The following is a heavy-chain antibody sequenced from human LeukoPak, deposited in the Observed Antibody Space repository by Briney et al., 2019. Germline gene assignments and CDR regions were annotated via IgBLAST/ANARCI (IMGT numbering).Heavy chain of an antibody. CDR2: VQATGSL. CDR1: GGSITSGPHY. CDR3: ARGTKSPRTTVLTSFWYFDL. Sequence: SETLSLTCTVSGGSITSGPHYWNWIRQSAEKGLEWIGRVQATGSLDYHPSLKSRVTISMDTSTNRFALMMTSLTTTDTAVYYCARGTKSPRTTVLTSFWYFDLWGRGTLVTVSS. V-gene: IGHV4-61*02. J-gene: IGHJ2*01. D-gene: IGHD1-14*01.